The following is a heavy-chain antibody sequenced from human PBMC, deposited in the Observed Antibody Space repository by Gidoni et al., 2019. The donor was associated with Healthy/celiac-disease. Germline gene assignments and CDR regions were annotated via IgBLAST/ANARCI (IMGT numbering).Heavy chain of an antibody. V-gene: IGHV3-21*01. D-gene: IGHD6-6*01. J-gene: IGHJ4*02. CDR1: GFPFSSYS. CDR2: ISSSGSTI. Sequence: EVQLVESGGGLVKPGGSLRLSCAASGFPFSSYSMNWVRQAPGKGLEWVSSISSSGSTIYYADSVKGRFTISRDNAKNSLYLQMNSLRAEDTAVYYCARAQVQYSSSSGFDYWGQGTLVTVSS. CDR3: ARAQVQYSSSSGFDY.